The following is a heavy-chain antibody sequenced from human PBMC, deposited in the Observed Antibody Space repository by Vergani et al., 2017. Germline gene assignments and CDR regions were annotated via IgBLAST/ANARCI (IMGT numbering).Heavy chain of an antibody. V-gene: IGHV3-30-3*01. CDR3: VRDRGLCAGGRCYTEAWDY. CDR2: ISFDGTND. Sequence: QVQLVESGGGVVQPGTSLRLSCVVSGFALNRHAIYWVRQAPGKGLEWVVGISFDGTNDYYPDLVKGRFTISRDIAKNTLYLQVRSLRLEDTGVYHCVRDRGLCAGGRCYTEAWDYWGQGTPVTVSS. D-gene: IGHD2-2*02. CDR1: GFALNRHA. J-gene: IGHJ4*02.